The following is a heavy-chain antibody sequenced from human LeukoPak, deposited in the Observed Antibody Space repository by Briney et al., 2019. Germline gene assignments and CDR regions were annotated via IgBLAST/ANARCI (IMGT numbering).Heavy chain of an antibody. CDR3: ARRDYDTSSFFDY. D-gene: IGHD3-22*01. CDR2: IKQDGSEK. J-gene: IGHJ4*02. V-gene: IGHV3-7*01. CDR1: GFTFSSYW. Sequence: GGSLRLSCAASGFTFSSYWMSWVRQAPGKGLEWVANIKQDGSEKYYVDSVKGQFTISRDNAKNSLYLQMNSLRAEDTAVYYCARRDYDTSSFFDYWGQGTLVTVSS.